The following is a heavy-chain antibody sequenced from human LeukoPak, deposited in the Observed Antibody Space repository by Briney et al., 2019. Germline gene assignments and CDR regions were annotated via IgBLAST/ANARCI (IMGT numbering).Heavy chain of an antibody. CDR3: AKDQGTYCSTTSCYAPDAFDI. J-gene: IGHJ3*02. Sequence: GGSLRLSCAASGFTFSGFWMSWVRQAPGKGLEWVSVISGSGRSTYYADSVKGRFTISRDNSKNTLYLQMNSLRAEDTAVYYCAKDQGTYCSTTSCYAPDAFDIWGQGTMVTVSS. CDR1: GFTFSGFW. CDR2: ISGSGRST. V-gene: IGHV3-23*01. D-gene: IGHD2-2*01.